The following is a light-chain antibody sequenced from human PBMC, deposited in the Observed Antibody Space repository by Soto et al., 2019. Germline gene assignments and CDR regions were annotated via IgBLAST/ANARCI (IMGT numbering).Light chain of an antibody. J-gene: IGKJ2*01. CDR2: GAS. Sequence: EIVLTQSPGTLSLSPGERATLSCRASQNVRSNFLAWYQQKHGQAPRLVIFGASSSATGIPDRFSGSGSGTDFTLTISRLETEDFAVYYCQQYGGSPRTFGQGTKLEIK. CDR1: QNVRSNF. V-gene: IGKV3-20*01. CDR3: QQYGGSPRT.